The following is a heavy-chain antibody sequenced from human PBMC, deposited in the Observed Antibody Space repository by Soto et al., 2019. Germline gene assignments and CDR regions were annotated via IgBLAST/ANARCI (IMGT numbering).Heavy chain of an antibody. V-gene: IGHV3-30*18. CDR2: ISYDGILK. CDR3: AKDFKVSGGHYGSLNYYYGMAV. J-gene: IGHJ6*02. Sequence: QVHLVESGGGAVQPGGSLRLACAASGFTFSAFGMHWVRQAPGKGLDWVSIISYDGILKYYADSVKGRFTISRDTSKGALYMHMNSLRPEDTAVYYCAKDFKVSGGHYGSLNYYYGMAVWGQGTTVTVSS. CDR1: GFTFSAFG. D-gene: IGHD3-10*01.